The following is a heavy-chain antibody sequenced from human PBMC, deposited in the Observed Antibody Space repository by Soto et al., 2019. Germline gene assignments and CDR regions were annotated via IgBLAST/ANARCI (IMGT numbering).Heavy chain of an antibody. V-gene: IGHV3-30*04. CDR1: FTFRSYT. CDR2: ISYDGSKT. Sequence: QVQLVESGGGVVQPGRSLRLSCAAAFTFRSYTMHWVRQAPGKGLEWVATISYDGSKTNYADSVRGRFTISRDNSKSTLFLQMDSLRPEDTAVYSCARDRDSSYFPPPYYFDSWGQGTLVTVSS. J-gene: IGHJ4*02. CDR3: ARDRDSSYFPPPYYFDS. D-gene: IGHD4-4*01.